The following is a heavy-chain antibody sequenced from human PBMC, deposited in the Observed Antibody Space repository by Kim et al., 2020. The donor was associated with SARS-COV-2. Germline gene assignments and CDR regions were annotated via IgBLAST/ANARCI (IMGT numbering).Heavy chain of an antibody. CDR2: IVVGSGNT. J-gene: IGHJ1*01. D-gene: IGHD3-16*02. CDR1: GFTFTSSA. Sequence: SVKVSCKASGFTFTSSAVQWVRQARGQRLEWIGWIVVGSGNTNYAQKFQERVTITRDMSTSTAYMELSSLRSEDTAVYYCAVDWAADDYVWGSYRATASIQHWGQGTLVTVSS. V-gene: IGHV1-58*01. CDR3: AVDWAADDYVWGSYRATASIQH.